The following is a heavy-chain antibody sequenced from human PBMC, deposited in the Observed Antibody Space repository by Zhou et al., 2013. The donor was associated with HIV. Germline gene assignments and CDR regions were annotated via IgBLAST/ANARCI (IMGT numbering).Heavy chain of an antibody. CDR3: ARIELSTSRGYYYYMDV. V-gene: IGHV1-69*05. D-gene: IGHD1-26*01. CDR2: IIPIFGTA. CDR1: GGTFSSYA. Sequence: QVQLVQSGAEVKKPGSSVKVSCKASGGTFSSYAISWVRQAPGQGLEWMGGIIPIFGTANYAQKFQGRVTITTDESTSTAYMELSSLRSEDTAVYYCARIELSTSRGYYYYMDVWGKGTTVTVSS. J-gene: IGHJ6*03.